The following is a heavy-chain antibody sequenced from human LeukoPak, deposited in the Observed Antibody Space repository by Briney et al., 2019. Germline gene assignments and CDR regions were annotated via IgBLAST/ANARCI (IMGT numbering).Heavy chain of an antibody. CDR2: ITGDCNYI. D-gene: IGHD2-15*01. CDR3: AREEAWDCSGGSCYSGGHFDY. CDR1: GFTFNDYT. V-gene: IGHV3-21*01. Sequence: GGSLRLSCAASGFTFNDYTMTWVRQAPGKGLEWVSSITGDCNYIFYADSVKGRFTISRDNAQNSLFLELNSLRAEDTAVYYCAREEAWDCSGGSCYSGGHFDYWGQGTLVTVSS. J-gene: IGHJ4*02.